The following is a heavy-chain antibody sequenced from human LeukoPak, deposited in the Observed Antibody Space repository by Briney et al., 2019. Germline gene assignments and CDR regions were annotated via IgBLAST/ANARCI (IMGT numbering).Heavy chain of an antibody. CDR1: GFIFSSYS. V-gene: IGHV3-21*01. Sequence: PGGSLRLSCAASGFIFSSYSMNWVRQAPGKGLEWVSFISSSSNYIYYADSVKGRFTISRDNAKNSLYLQMNSLRAEDTAVYYCASWKWDWNYAEIWGQGTLVTVSS. CDR2: ISSSSNYI. CDR3: ASWKWDWNYAEI. D-gene: IGHD1-7*01. J-gene: IGHJ4*02.